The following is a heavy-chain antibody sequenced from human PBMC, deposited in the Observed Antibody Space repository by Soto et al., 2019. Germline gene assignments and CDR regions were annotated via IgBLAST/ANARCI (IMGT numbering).Heavy chain of an antibody. Sequence: EVQLVESGGGFVQPGGSLRLSCAASGFTFSSYSMNWVRQAPGEGLERVSYISSSSITIYYVDSVKGRFTISRDNAKNSLYLQMHSLRAEDTAVYYCASQISELILFASCGQGTLVTVSS. V-gene: IGHV3-48*01. CDR3: ASQISELILFAS. D-gene: IGHD3-10*01. J-gene: IGHJ4*02. CDR2: ISSSSITI. CDR1: GFTFSSYS.